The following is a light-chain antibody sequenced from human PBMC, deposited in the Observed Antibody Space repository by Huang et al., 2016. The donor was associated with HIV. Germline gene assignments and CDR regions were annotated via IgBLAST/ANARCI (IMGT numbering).Light chain of an antibody. V-gene: IGKV3-15*01. J-gene: IGKJ3*01. CDR2: AAS. CDR1: QIVSSH. CDR3: QQYNDFRST. Sequence: ETVMTQSPVHLSVSPGDRDSLSCRSSQIVSSHLAWYQQKPGQAPRLLIYAASTRATVVPARFSGSGAGTEFTLTISTLQSEDSAVYYCQQYNDFRSTFGPGTRVEIK.